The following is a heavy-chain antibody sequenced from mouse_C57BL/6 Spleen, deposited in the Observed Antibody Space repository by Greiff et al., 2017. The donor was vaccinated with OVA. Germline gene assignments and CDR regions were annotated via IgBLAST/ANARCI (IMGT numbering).Heavy chain of an antibody. J-gene: IGHJ2*01. CDR3: AREGSNYFDY. V-gene: IGHV5-16*01. D-gene: IGHD6-1*01. CDR2: INYDGSST. Sequence: EVQLQQSEGGLVQPGSSMKLSCTASGFTFSDYYMAWVRQVPEKGLEWVANINYDGSSTYYLDSLKSRFIISRDNAKNILYLQMSSLKSENTATYYCAREGSNYFDYWGQGTTLTVSS. CDR1: GFTFSDYY.